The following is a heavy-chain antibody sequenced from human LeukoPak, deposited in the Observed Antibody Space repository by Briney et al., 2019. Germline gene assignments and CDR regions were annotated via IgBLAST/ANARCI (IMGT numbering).Heavy chain of an antibody. CDR1: GFTFSSYE. CDR2: ISSSGNTI. CDR3: ASGWNWFDP. V-gene: IGHV3-48*03. D-gene: IGHD2-15*01. Sequence: GGSLILSCAASGFTFSSYEMKWVRQAPGKGLEWVSYISSSGNTIYYADSVKGRFTISRDNAKNSLYLQMNSLRVEDTAVYYCASGWNWFDPWGQGTLVTVSS. J-gene: IGHJ5*02.